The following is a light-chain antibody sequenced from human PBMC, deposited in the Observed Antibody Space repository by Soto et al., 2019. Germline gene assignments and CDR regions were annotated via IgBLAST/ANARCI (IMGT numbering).Light chain of an antibody. J-gene: IGKJ1*01. CDR2: GAS. CDR3: QQYNNWPQWT. Sequence: EIVMTQSPATLSVSPGETATVSCRASQTVSGNFAWYQQRPGQAPRLLMYGASTRATGIPSRFSGSGSGTEFTLTNSRLKSEDFAVYYCQQYNNWPQWTFGQGTKVEI. CDR1: QTVSGN. V-gene: IGKV3-15*01.